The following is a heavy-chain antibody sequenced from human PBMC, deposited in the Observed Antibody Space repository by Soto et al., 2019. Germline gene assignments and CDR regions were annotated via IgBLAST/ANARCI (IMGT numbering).Heavy chain of an antibody. CDR3: ARNYGSGSYSIDY. Sequence: SETLSLTCTVSGGSISSSSYYWGWIRQPPGKGLEWIGSIYYSGSTYYNPSLKSRVTISVDTSKNQFSLKLSSVTAADTAVYYCARNYGSGSYSIDYWGQGTLVTVSS. J-gene: IGHJ4*02. D-gene: IGHD3-10*01. CDR2: IYYSGST. V-gene: IGHV4-39*01. CDR1: GGSISSSSYY.